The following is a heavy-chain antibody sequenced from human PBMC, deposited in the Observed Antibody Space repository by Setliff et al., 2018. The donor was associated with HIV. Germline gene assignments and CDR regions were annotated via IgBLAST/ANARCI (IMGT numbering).Heavy chain of an antibody. J-gene: IGHJ4*02. CDR2: IIPIFGTA. Sequence: GASVKVSCKASGGTFSSYAISWVRQAPGQGLEWMGGIIPIFGTANYAQKFQGRVTITTDESTSTAYMELSSLRSEDTAVYYCASGTDPHFITGPYFDYWGQGTLVTVSS. D-gene: IGHD3-22*01. V-gene: IGHV1-69*05. CDR1: GGTFSSYA. CDR3: ASGTDPHFITGPYFDY.